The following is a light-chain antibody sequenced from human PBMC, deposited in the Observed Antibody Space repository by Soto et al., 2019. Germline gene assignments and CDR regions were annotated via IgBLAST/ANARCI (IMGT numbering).Light chain of an antibody. Sequence: TQSPATLSLSPGERATLSCRASQSVSSWLAWYQQKPGKAPKLLIYKASSLESGVPSRFSGSGSGTEFTLTISSLQPDDFATYYCQQYNSYRTFGQGTKVEIK. V-gene: IGKV1-5*03. J-gene: IGKJ1*01. CDR1: QSVSSW. CDR3: QQYNSYRT. CDR2: KAS.